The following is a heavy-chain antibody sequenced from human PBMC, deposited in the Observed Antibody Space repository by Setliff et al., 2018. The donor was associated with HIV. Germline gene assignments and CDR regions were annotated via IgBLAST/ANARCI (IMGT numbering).Heavy chain of an antibody. CDR2: VNSGSGST. Sequence: ASVKVSCKASGYTFINFYLHWVRLAPGQGLEWMGMVNSGSGSTVFAQKFQGRVTMTTDTSTNTVYMDLRSLRSDDTAVYYCAKCSEMLGTPATSSGYYCGWFDPWGQGTLVTVSS. V-gene: IGHV1-46*01. D-gene: IGHD3-22*01. CDR3: AKCSEMLGTPATSSGYYCGWFDP. J-gene: IGHJ5*02. CDR1: GYTFINFY.